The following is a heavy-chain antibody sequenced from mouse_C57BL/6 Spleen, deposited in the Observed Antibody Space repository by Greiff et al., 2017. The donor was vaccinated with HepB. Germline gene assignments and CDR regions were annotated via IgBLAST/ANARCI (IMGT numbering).Heavy chain of an antibody. CDR1: GFTFSSYA. D-gene: IGHD2-1*01. Sequence: EVKVVESGEGLVKPGGSLKLSCAASGFTFSSYAMSWVRQTPEKRLEWVAYISSGGDYIYYADTVKGRFTISRDNARNTLYLQMSSLKSEDTAMYYWTRFLPGFAYWGQGTLVTDSA. CDR3: TRFLPGFAY. V-gene: IGHV5-9-1*02. CDR2: ISSGGDYI. J-gene: IGHJ3*01.